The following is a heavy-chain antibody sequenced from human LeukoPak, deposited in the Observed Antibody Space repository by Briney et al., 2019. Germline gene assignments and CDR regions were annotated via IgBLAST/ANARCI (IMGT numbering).Heavy chain of an antibody. V-gene: IGHV3-11*01. J-gene: IGHJ3*02. Sequence: GGSLRLSCAASGFTFSDYYMSWIRQAPGQGLEWVSYISSSGSTIYYADYVKGRFTISRDNAKNSLYLQMNSLRAEDTAVYYCARKVTTVPIAGAFDIWGQGTMVTVSS. CDR1: GFTFSDYY. D-gene: IGHD4-17*01. CDR3: ARKVTTVPIAGAFDI. CDR2: ISSSGSTI.